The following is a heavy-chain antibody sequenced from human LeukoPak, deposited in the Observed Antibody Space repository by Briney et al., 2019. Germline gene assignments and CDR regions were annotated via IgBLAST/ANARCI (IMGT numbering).Heavy chain of an antibody. Sequence: SETLSLTCTVYGGSFSGYYCSWIRQPPGKGLEWIGEINPSGSTNYNPSLKSRVTISVDTSKNQFSLKLSSVTAADTAVYYCAASSGLFYFDYWGQGTLVAVSS. CDR2: INPSGST. J-gene: IGHJ4*02. CDR1: GGSFSGYY. CDR3: AASSGLFYFDY. V-gene: IGHV4-34*01. D-gene: IGHD6-19*01.